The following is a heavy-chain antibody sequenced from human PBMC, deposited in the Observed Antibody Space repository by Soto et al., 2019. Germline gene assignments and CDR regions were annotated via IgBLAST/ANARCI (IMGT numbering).Heavy chain of an antibody. CDR1: GFTFSSYA. CDR3: ARESSSSWYDHPYMDV. Sequence: GGSLRLSCAASGFTFSSYAMSWVRQAPGKGLEWVSAISDSGERTYYADSVKGRFTISRHNSKNTLYLQMNSLRAEDTAVYYCARESSSSWYDHPYMDVWGKGTTVTVSS. D-gene: IGHD6-13*01. V-gene: IGHV3-23*01. CDR2: ISDSGERT. J-gene: IGHJ6*03.